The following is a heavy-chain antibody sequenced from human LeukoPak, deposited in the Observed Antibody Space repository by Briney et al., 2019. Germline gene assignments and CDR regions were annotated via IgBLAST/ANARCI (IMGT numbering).Heavy chain of an antibody. J-gene: IGHJ4*02. D-gene: IGHD4-11*01. CDR2: IHSNGDT. CDR1: GVSISSNY. Sequence: PSETLSLTCTVSGVSISSNYWSWIRQPPGKGLEWKGLEWIGYIHSNGDTNYNPSLKSRVTISLDTSKNQLSLNLTSVTAADTAVYFCAGYDHSNYLAYWGQGTLVTVSS. V-gene: IGHV4-59*13. CDR3: AGYDHSNYLAY.